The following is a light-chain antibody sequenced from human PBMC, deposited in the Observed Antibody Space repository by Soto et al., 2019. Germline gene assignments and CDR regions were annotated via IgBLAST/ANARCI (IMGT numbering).Light chain of an antibody. CDR2: LAS. CDR1: QSGFKSFDNKNY. J-gene: IGKJ4*01. V-gene: IGKV4-1*01. Sequence: DIVMTQSPDSLAVSLGERATINCKSSQSGFKSFDNKNYLAWYQQKPGQPPKLLIYLASTRESGVPDRFSGSGSGTDFTLTISSLQAEDVAAYYCQQYHSPPVTFGGGTKVEIK. CDR3: QQYHSPPVT.